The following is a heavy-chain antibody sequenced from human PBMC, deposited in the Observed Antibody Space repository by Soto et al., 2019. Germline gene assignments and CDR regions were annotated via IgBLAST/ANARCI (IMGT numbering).Heavy chain of an antibody. J-gene: IGHJ4*02. CDR2: IWYDGSNK. CDR3: AGGSSGYLFDY. Sequence: QVQLVESGGGVVQPGRSLRLSCAASGFTFSSYGMHWVRQAPGKGLEWVAVIWYDGSNKYYADSVKGRFTISRDNSKNTLYLQMNSLRAEDTAVYYCAGGSSGYLFDYWGQGTLVTVSS. CDR1: GFTFSSYG. V-gene: IGHV3-33*01. D-gene: IGHD3-22*01.